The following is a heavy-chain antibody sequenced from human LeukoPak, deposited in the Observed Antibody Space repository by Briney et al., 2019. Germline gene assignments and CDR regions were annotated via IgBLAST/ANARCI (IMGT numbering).Heavy chain of an antibody. Sequence: PGGSLRLSCAASGSTFSSYGMHWVRQAPGKGLKWVAVISYDGSNKYYADSVKGRFTISRDNSKNTLYLQMNSLRAEDTAVYYCAKDLYLTGYSFDYWGQGTLVTVSS. V-gene: IGHV3-30*18. D-gene: IGHD3-9*01. CDR1: GSTFSSYG. J-gene: IGHJ4*02. CDR3: AKDLYLTGYSFDY. CDR2: ISYDGSNK.